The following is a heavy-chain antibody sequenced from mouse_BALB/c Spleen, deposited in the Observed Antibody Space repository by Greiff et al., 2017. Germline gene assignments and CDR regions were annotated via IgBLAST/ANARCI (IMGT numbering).Heavy chain of an antibody. CDR3: ARSLYGNYDY. CDR2: ISYSGST. D-gene: IGHD2-10*02. CDR1: GYSITSDYA. J-gene: IGHJ3*01. V-gene: IGHV3-2*02. Sequence: VQLKESGPGLVKPSQSLSLTCTVTGYSITSDYAWNWIRQFPGNKLEWMGYISYSGSTSYNPSLKSRISITRDTSKNQFFLQLNSVTTEDTATYYCARSLYGNYDYWGQGTLVTVSA.